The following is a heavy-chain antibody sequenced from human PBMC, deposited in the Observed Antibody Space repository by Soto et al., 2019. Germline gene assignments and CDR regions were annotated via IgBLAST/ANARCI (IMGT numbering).Heavy chain of an antibody. CDR1: GFTFSSYA. J-gene: IGHJ6*02. V-gene: IGHV3-23*01. Sequence: PGGSLRLSCAASGFTFSSYAMSWVRQAPGKGLEWVSAISGSGGSTYYADSVKGRFTISRDNSKNTLYLQMNSLRAEDTAVYYCANLGEVDGSGSYFNYGMDVWGQGTTVTVSS. D-gene: IGHD3-10*01. CDR3: ANLGEVDGSGSYFNYGMDV. CDR2: ISGSGGST.